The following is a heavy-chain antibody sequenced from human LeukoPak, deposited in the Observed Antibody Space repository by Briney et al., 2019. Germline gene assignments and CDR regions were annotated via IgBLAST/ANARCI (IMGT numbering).Heavy chain of an antibody. Sequence: SETLSLTCTVSGGSISSGSYYWSWIRQPAGKGLEWIGRIYTSGSTNYNPSLKSRVTISVDTSKNQFSLKLSSVTAADTAVYYCAIYDILTGYFDYWGQGTLVTVSS. V-gene: IGHV4-61*02. J-gene: IGHJ4*02. CDR1: GGSISSGSYY. D-gene: IGHD3-9*01. CDR3: AIYDILTGYFDY. CDR2: IYTSGST.